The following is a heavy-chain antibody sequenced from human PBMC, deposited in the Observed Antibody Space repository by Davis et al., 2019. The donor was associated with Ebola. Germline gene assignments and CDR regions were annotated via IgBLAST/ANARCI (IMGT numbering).Heavy chain of an antibody. CDR1: GFTFSDYY. CDR2: IKQDGSEK. V-gene: IGHV3-7*01. CDR3: ARDLIVVLPAAAYYYYGMDV. Sequence: GESLKISCAASGFTFSDYYMSWIRQAPGKGLEWVANIKQDGSEKYYVDSVKGRFTISRDNAKNSLYLQMNSLRAEDTAVYYCARDLIVVLPAAAYYYYGMDVWGQGTTVTVSS. J-gene: IGHJ6*02. D-gene: IGHD2-2*01.